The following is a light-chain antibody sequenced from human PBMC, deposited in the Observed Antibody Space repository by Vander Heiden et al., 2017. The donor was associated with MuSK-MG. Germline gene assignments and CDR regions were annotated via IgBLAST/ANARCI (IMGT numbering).Light chain of an antibody. CDR1: QDISNY. J-gene: IGKJ3*01. V-gene: IGKV1-33*01. CDR2: DAS. Sequence: DLQLTQSPSSLSASVGDRVTITCQASQDISNYLNWYQQKPGKAPKLLIYDASNLETGVPSRFSGSGSGTDFTFTISSLQPEDIATYYCQQYDNLPFTFGPGTKVDTK. CDR3: QQYDNLPFT.